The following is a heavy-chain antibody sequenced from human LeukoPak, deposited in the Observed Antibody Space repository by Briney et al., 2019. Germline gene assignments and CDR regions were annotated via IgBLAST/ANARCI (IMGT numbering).Heavy chain of an antibody. CDR1: GFTFSSYW. V-gene: IGHV3-74*01. J-gene: IGHJ4*02. Sequence: GGSLRLSCAASGFTFSSYWMHWVRQAPGKGLLWVSRINTDGSSTSYADSVKGRFTVSRDNSKNTLYLQMNSLTVEDTAVYYCARARNDYDSNGFSALDYWGQGTLVTVSS. CDR3: ARARNDYDSNGFSALDY. D-gene: IGHD3-22*01. CDR2: INTDGSST.